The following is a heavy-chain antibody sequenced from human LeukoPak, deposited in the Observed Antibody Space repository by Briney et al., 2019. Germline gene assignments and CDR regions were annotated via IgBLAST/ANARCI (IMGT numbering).Heavy chain of an antibody. D-gene: IGHD3-10*01. CDR2: IIPIFGTA. CDR1: GGTFSSYA. Sequence: SVKVSCKASGGTFSSYAISWARQAPGQGLEWMGGIIPIFGTANYAQKFQGRVTITADESTSTAYMELSSLRSEDTAVYYCARGLHYYGSGRDAFDIWGQGTMVTVSS. CDR3: ARGLHYYGSGRDAFDI. V-gene: IGHV1-69*13. J-gene: IGHJ3*02.